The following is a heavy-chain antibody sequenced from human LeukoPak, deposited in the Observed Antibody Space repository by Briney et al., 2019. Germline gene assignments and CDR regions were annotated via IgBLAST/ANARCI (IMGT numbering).Heavy chain of an antibody. CDR1: EFTFSNVW. D-gene: IGHD3-10*01. J-gene: IGHJ4*02. CDR2: IKSKTDGGTT. Sequence: GGSLRLSCAASEFTFSNVWMTWVRQAPGKGLEWVGRIKSKTDGGTTDYAAPVKGRFTIPRDDSKNTVYLQMNSLKIEDTAVYYCTTGLVLLWFGAFDYWGQGTLVTVSS. CDR3: TTGLVLLWFGAFDY. V-gene: IGHV3-15*01.